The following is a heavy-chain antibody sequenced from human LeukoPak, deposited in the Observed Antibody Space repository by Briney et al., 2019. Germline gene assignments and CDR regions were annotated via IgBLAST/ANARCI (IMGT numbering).Heavy chain of an antibody. CDR3: ARGPVGYSYGYLLWAFDI. D-gene: IGHD5-18*01. CDR2: INHSGST. J-gene: IGHJ3*02. CDR1: GGSFSGYY. V-gene: IGHV4-34*01. Sequence: SETLSLTCAVYGGSFSGYYWSWIRQPPGKGLERIGEINHSGSTNYNPSLKSRVTISVDTSKNQFSLKLSSVTAADTAVYYCARGPVGYSYGYLLWAFDIWGQGTMVTVSS.